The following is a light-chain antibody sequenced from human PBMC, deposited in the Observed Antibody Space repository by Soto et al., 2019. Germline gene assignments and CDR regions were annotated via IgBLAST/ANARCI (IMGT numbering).Light chain of an antibody. CDR1: QSVSSR. V-gene: IGKV3-20*01. CDR2: GAP. J-gene: IGKJ4*01. Sequence: EIVLTHSPGTLSLSPGQRATLSCRASQSVSSRLAWYQQKPGQAPRLLIYGAPSRSTGIPDRFSGSASGTDFTLKISSLEPEDFAVYYCQQYGSARFGGGTKVDIK. CDR3: QQYGSAR.